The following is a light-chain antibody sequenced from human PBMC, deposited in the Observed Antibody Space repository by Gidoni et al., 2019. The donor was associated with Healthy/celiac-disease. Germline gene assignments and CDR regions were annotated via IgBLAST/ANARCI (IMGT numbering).Light chain of an antibody. CDR2: DAS. Sequence: DIQMTQSPSSLSASVGDRVTITCQASTDISNYLNWYQQKPGKAPKLLIYDASNLETGVPSRFSGSGSGTDFTFTIRSLQPEDIATYYCQQYDNLPTFGGGTKVEIK. J-gene: IGKJ4*01. CDR3: QQYDNLPT. V-gene: IGKV1-33*01. CDR1: TDISNY.